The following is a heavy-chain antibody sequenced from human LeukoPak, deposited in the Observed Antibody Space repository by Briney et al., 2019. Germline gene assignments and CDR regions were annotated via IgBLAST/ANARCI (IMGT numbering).Heavy chain of an antibody. CDR3: AKNRATGLAFYDY. Sequence: GGSLRLSCAASGFTFNSYAMTWVRQAPGEGLEWVSAISAGAGYIYYADSVKGRFTSSRDNSKSTLYLQMSNLRAEDTAVYFCAKNRATGLAFYDYWGQGTQVTVSS. J-gene: IGHJ4*02. D-gene: IGHD5-24*01. CDR1: GFTFNSYA. CDR2: ISAGAGYI. V-gene: IGHV3-23*01.